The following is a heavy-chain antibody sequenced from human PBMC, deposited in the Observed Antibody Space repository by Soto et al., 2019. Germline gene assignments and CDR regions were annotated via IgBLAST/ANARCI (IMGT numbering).Heavy chain of an antibody. CDR3: ADPVPAPTHVSFYVMDV. J-gene: IGHJ6*02. CDR2: ISNSGDTI. CDR1: GFTFSYYT. D-gene: IGHD2-2*01. Sequence: EVQLLESGGGLVQPGGSLRLSCVASGFTFSYYTMSWVRQAPGKGLEWVSGISNSGDTIYYADSVKGRFTISRDNFKNTLRLRMHSLRAGDTAVYYCADPVPAPTHVSFYVMDVWGQGTTVTVSS. V-gene: IGHV3-23*01.